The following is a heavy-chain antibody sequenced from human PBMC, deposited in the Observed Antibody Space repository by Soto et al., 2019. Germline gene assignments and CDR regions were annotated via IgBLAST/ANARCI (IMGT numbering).Heavy chain of an antibody. Sequence: EVQLVESGGGLVKPGGSLRLSCAASGFSFSDAWLNWVRQAPGKGLEWVGRVKSKTDGETADYATFVKGRFTISRVDSKNALYLQMNSLKTEDTAVYYCAAERAYFHDSNGYLSIDFWGQGTLVTVSS. J-gene: IGHJ4*02. CDR3: AAERAYFHDSNGYLSIDF. V-gene: IGHV3-15*07. D-gene: IGHD3-22*01. CDR1: GFSFSDAW. CDR2: VKSKTDGETA.